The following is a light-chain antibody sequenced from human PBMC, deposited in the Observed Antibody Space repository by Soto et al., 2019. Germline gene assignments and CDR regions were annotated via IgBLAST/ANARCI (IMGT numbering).Light chain of an antibody. CDR1: LSLVYSDGSTY. V-gene: IGKV2-30*01. Sequence: DVVLTQSPLSLPATLGQPPSISCRSSLSLVYSDGSTYLNWFQQRPGQSPRRLIYKVSNRNSCVLERVSGSGSGTAFILEIRRVEAEDVGVYYGTQGTHWRPISYGRGKRLEIK. CDR2: KVS. CDR3: TQGTHWRPIS. J-gene: IGKJ5*01.